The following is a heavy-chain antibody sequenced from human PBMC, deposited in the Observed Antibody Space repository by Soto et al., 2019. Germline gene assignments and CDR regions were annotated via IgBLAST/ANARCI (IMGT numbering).Heavy chain of an antibody. CDR3: AREVRGSSSWYFDY. D-gene: IGHD6-13*01. J-gene: IGHJ4*02. CDR1: GGSFSGYY. V-gene: IGHV4-59*12. Sequence: SETLSLTCAVYGGSFSGYYWSWIRQPPGKGLEWIGYIYYSGSTNYNPSLKSRVTISVDTSKNQFSLKLSSVTAADTAVYYCAREVRGSSSWYFDYWGQGTLVTVSS. CDR2: IYYSGST.